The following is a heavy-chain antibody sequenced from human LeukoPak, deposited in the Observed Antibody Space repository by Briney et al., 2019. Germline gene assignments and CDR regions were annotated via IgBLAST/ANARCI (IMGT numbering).Heavy chain of an antibody. V-gene: IGHV1-2*02. CDR3: ARDGFVVPAAIELDY. CDR1: GYTLTDYY. J-gene: IGHJ4*02. Sequence: GASVKVSCKASGYTLTDYYMHWVRQAPGQGLEWMGWISPKNGGTDYAQKFQGRVTMTRDTSVNTAYMELRSLRSDDTAVYYCARDGFVVPAAIELDYWGQGTLVTVSS. D-gene: IGHD2-2*01. CDR2: ISPKNGGT.